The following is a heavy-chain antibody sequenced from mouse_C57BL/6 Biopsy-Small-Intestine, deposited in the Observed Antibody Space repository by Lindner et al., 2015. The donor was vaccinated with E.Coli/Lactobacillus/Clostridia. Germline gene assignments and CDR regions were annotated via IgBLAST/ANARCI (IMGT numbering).Heavy chain of an antibody. Sequence: VQLQESGAELVRPGASVKLSCTASGFNIKDHYMHWVKQRPEQGLEWIGRIDPEDGNTEYAPKFQGKATMTADTSSNTSYLQLSSLTSEDTAVYYCTTGGNWYFDVWGTGTTVTVSS. J-gene: IGHJ1*03. CDR3: TTGGNWYFDV. CDR2: IDPEDGNT. CDR1: GFNIKDHY. V-gene: IGHV14-1*01.